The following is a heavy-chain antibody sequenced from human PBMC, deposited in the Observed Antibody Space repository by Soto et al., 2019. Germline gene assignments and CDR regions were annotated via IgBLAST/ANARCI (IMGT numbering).Heavy chain of an antibody. V-gene: IGHV4-34*01. CDR3: ARDPYYDFWSGSNWFDP. D-gene: IGHD3-3*01. CDR2: INHSGST. Sequence: SETLSLTCAVYGGSFSGYYWSWIRQPPGKGLEWIGEINHSGSTNYNPSLKSRVTITRDTSASTAYMELSSLRSEDTAVYYCARDPYYDFWSGSNWFDPWGQGTLVTVSS. CDR1: GGSFSGYY. J-gene: IGHJ5*02.